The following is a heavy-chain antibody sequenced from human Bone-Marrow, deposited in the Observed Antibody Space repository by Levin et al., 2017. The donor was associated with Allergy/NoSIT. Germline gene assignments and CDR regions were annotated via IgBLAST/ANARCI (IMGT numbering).Heavy chain of an antibody. D-gene: IGHD1-26*01. CDR3: AKDDGAAYYSFDS. CDR2: VSDGGDYT. CDR1: GFTFSTYA. J-gene: IGHJ4*02. V-gene: IGHV3-23*01. Sequence: GGSLRLSCAASGFTFSTYAMNWVRQAPGQGLEWVSSVSDGGDYTFYADSVKGRFTISRDNSKDTLYLQMIHLRAEDTALYFCAKDDGAAYYSFDSWGQGTLVTVSS.